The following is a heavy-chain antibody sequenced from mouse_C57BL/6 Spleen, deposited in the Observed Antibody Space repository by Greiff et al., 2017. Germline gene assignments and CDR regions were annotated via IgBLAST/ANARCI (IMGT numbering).Heavy chain of an antibody. J-gene: IGHJ2*01. Sequence: EVQLVESGPELVKPGASVKIPCKASGYTFTDYNMDWVKQSHGKSLEWIGDINPNNGGTIYNQKFKGKATLAVDKSSSAAYMELRSLTAEDTAVYYGARRLRFYFDYWGQGTTLTVSS. D-gene: IGHD1-1*01. V-gene: IGHV1-18*01. CDR3: ARRLRFYFDY. CDR1: GYTFTDYN. CDR2: INPNNGGT.